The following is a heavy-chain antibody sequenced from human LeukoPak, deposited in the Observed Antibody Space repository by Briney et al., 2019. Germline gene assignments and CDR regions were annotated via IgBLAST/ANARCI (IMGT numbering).Heavy chain of an antibody. CDR1: GGSISSYY. J-gene: IGHJ4*02. CDR2: IYYSGST. V-gene: IGHV4-59*01. D-gene: IGHD3-10*01. Sequence: SETLSLTCTVSGGSISSYYWSWIRQPPGKGLEWIGYIYYSGSTNYNPSLKSRVTISVDTSKNQFSLKLSSVTAADTAVYYCARLLYGSGSYSNIFDSWGQGTLVTASS. CDR3: ARLLYGSGSYSNIFDS.